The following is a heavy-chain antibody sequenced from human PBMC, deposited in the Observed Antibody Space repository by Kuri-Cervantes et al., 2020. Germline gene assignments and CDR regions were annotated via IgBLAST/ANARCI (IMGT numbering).Heavy chain of an antibody. D-gene: IGHD3-22*01. CDR3: VRHPLYYYDSSGYQYYFDY. Sequence: SETLSLTCTVSGGSISSGSYYWSWIRQPAGKGLEWIGRIYTSGSTNYNPSLKSRVTISIDTSKNQFSLKLSSVTAADTAVYYCVRHPLYYYDSSGYQYYFDYWGQGTLVTVSS. J-gene: IGHJ4*02. CDR1: GGSISSGSYY. V-gene: IGHV4-61*02. CDR2: IYTSGST.